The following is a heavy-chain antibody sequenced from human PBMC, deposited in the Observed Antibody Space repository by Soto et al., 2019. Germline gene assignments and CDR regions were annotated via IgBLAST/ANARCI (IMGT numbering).Heavy chain of an antibody. CDR3: ARGMTPPGAPAWYYFDS. Sequence: QVQLQESGPGLMKPSETLSLTCTVSGASITSSSYWSWIRQPAGKGLEWLGRISLSGTTNYNPSLRSRVTMSADVSKNQFSLRLTSVTSADTALYYCARGMTPPGAPAWYYFDSWGQGTLVTVSS. CDR1: GASITSSSY. V-gene: IGHV4-4*07. J-gene: IGHJ4*02. CDR2: ISLSGTT. D-gene: IGHD2-8*02.